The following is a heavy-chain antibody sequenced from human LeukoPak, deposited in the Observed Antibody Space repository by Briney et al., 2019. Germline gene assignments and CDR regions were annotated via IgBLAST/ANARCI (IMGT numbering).Heavy chain of an antibody. CDR3: ARGHTESADDYGNWFHP. Sequence: SETLSLTCTVSGGSISPYYWSWVRQPPGKGLEWIGHIYYTGNTYYNPSLKSRVTISVDTSKNQFSLKLNSLTAADTAVYYCARGHTESADDYGNWFHPWGQGTLVTVSP. J-gene: IGHJ5*02. CDR1: GGSISPYY. D-gene: IGHD5-12*01. V-gene: IGHV4-59*01. CDR2: IYYTGNT.